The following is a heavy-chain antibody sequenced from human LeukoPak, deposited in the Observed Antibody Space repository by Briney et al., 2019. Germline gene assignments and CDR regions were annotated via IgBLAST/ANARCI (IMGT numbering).Heavy chain of an antibody. Sequence: ASVKVSCKASGYTFTGYYMHWVRQAPGQGLEWMGWINPNSGGTNYAQKFQGRVTMTRDTSISTAYMELSRLRSDDTAVYYCARAIAVAEFLFRFDPWGQGTLVTVSS. V-gene: IGHV1-2*02. CDR3: ARAIAVAEFLFRFDP. D-gene: IGHD6-13*01. CDR1: GYTFTGYY. CDR2: INPNSGGT. J-gene: IGHJ5*02.